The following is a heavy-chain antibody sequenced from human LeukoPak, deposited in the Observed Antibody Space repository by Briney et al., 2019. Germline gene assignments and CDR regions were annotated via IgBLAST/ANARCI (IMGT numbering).Heavy chain of an antibody. D-gene: IGHD6-6*01. CDR3: ARRSSGIAARRDFDY. Sequence: SETLSLTCAVSGGSISSSSYYWGWIRQPPGKGLEWIGSIYYSGSTYYNPSLKSRVTISVDTSKNQFSLKLSSVTAADTAVYYCARRSSGIAARRDFDYWGQGTLVTVSS. CDR1: GGSISSSSYY. J-gene: IGHJ4*02. CDR2: IYYSGST. V-gene: IGHV4-39*01.